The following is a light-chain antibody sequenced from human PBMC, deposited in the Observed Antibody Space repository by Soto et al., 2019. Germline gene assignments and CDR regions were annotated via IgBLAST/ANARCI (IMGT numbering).Light chain of an antibody. CDR3: QQSYSTPLT. V-gene: IGKV1-39*01. CDR2: GAS. CDR1: QNIINY. Sequence: DIKMTQFPSSLSASVGDRVTITCLASQNIINYLNWYQQKPGKAPKLLIFGASSLQSDVPSRFSGSGSGTDFTLTIRSLQPEESATYYCQQSYSTPLTFGGGTQVEIK. J-gene: IGKJ4*01.